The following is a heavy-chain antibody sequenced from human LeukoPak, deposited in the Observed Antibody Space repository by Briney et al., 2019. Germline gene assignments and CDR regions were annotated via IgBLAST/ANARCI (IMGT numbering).Heavy chain of an antibody. D-gene: IGHD3-10*01. CDR1: EFSVGSNY. CDR2: IYSGGST. J-gene: IGHJ4*02. CDR3: AKDGNVLLWFGEFLFVDY. V-gene: IGHV3-66*01. Sequence: PGGSLRLSCAASEFSVGSNYMTWVRQAPGKGLEWVSLIYSGGSTYYADSVKGRFTISRDNSKNTLYLQMNSLRAEDTAVYYCAKDGNVLLWFGEFLFVDYWGQGTLVTVSS.